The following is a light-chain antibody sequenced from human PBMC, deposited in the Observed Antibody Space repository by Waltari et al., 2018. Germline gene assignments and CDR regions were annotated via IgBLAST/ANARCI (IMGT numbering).Light chain of an antibody. CDR3: SSYTTTNTCV. CDR2: DVT. V-gene: IGLV2-14*01. Sequence: QSALTQPASVSGSPGQSITISCTGSTTDVGAYDFVAWYQQHPGKAPQLMVFDVTHPPSVISNRFSGSNSGDTASLTISGLQAEDEAYYYCSSYTTTNTCVFGTGTNVTVV. CDR1: TTDVGAYDF. J-gene: IGLJ1*01.